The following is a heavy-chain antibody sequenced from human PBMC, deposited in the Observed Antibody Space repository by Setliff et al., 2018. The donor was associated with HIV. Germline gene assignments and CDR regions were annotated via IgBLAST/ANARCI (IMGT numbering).Heavy chain of an antibody. CDR3: ARDFPSPDYSSSWAHLYYHYGMDV. J-gene: IGHJ6*02. Sequence: EASVKVSCKASGYTFSTHAMHWVRQAPGQRLEWMGWINAGNGNTKYSQKFQGRVTITRDTSASTAYMEVRSLRSEDTAVYYCARDFPSPDYSSSWAHLYYHYGMDVWGQGTTVTVSS. CDR1: GYTFSTHA. D-gene: IGHD6-13*01. V-gene: IGHV1-3*01. CDR2: INAGNGNT.